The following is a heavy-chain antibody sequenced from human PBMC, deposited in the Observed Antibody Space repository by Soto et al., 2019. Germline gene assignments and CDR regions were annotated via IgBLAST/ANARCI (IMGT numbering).Heavy chain of an antibody. J-gene: IGHJ5*02. CDR3: ARGWIQLLNWFDP. Sequence: LSLTCAVSGYSISSGYYWGWIRQPPGKGLEWIGSIYHSGSTYYNPSLKSRVTISVDTSKNQFSLKLSSVTAADTAVYYCARGWIQLLNWFDPWGQGTLVTVSS. CDR1: GYSISSGYY. V-gene: IGHV4-38-2*01. CDR2: IYHSGST. D-gene: IGHD5-18*01.